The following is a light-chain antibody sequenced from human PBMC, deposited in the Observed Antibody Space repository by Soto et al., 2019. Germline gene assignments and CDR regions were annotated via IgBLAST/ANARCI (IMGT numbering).Light chain of an antibody. Sequence: EIVLTQSPGTLSLSPGEGATLPCRASQSVSSSYLAWYEQKPGQAPRLLIYGASSRATGIPDRFSGSGAGTDFTLTISSLEPEDFAVYYCQQRSNWPVTFGPGTKVDI. CDR1: QSVSSSY. CDR3: QQRSNWPVT. J-gene: IGKJ3*01. V-gene: IGKV3D-20*02. CDR2: GAS.